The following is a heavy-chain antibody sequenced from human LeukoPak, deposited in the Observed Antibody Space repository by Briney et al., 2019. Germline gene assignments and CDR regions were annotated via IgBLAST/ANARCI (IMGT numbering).Heavy chain of an antibody. J-gene: IGHJ6*03. V-gene: IGHV3-23*01. Sequence: GGSLRLSCTGSGFTFSNYVMSWVRQAPGKRLEWVSGISDSGDDTDYADSVKGRFTISRDNSKNTLYIEMNSLRAEDTAVYYCARDGSWGDYQFYFYMDVWGKGTTVTVSS. CDR2: ISDSGDDT. CDR3: ARDGSWGDYQFYFYMDV. D-gene: IGHD2-2*01. CDR1: GFTFSNYV.